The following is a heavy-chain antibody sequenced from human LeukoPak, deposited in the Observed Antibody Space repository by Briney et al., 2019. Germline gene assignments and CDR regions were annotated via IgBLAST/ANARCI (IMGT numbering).Heavy chain of an antibody. V-gene: IGHV4-39*01. Sequence: SETLSLTCTVSGGSISSSSYYWGWVRQPPGKGLEYIGSISYSGSAYYNPSPKSRVTMSVDTSKNQFSLKLSSVTAADTAVFYCVTLRGGVILSGWGQGTLVTVSS. J-gene: IGHJ4*02. CDR2: ISYSGSA. CDR3: VTLRGGVILSG. CDR1: GGSISSSSYY. D-gene: IGHD3-16*01.